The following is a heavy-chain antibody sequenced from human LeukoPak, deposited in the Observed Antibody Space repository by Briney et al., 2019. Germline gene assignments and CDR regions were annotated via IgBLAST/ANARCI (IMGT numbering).Heavy chain of an antibody. CDR3: AKLPTSYGDCGWDY. Sequence: PGGSLRLSCAVSGFTFNTYGLHWVRQAPGKGLEWLAFISKEGNDDYYANSVKGRFTISRDNSKKTLYLQMNSLRDEDTAVYYCAKLPTSYGDCGWDYWGQGTLVIVSS. J-gene: IGHJ4*02. CDR1: GFTFNTYG. CDR2: ISKEGNDD. V-gene: IGHV3-30*18. D-gene: IGHD4-17*01.